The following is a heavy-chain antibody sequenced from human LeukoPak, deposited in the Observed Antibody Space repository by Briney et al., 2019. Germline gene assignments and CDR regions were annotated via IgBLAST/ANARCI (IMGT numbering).Heavy chain of an antibody. CDR1: GFTFSSYN. J-gene: IGHJ4*02. V-gene: IGHV3-48*01. D-gene: IGHD5-12*01. Sequence: GGSLRLSCVASGFTFSSYNMNWFRQDPGRGLEWVTYISSSSGTIYYADSVKGRFTISRDNAKNSLYLQMNSLRAEDTAVYYCARDGRGLGNYFDYWGQGTLVTVSS. CDR2: ISSSSGTI. CDR3: ARDGRGLGNYFDY.